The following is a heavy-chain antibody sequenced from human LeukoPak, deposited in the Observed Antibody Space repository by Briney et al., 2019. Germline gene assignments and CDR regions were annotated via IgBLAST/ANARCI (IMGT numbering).Heavy chain of an antibody. D-gene: IGHD2-15*01. CDR1: GYSISSGYY. Sequence: SETLSLTCTVSGYSISSGYYWDWIRQPPGKGLEWIGSIYHSGNAYYNPSLKSRVTISVDTSKNQFSLKLSSVTAADTAVYYCARVRCSGGSCPYYYYYYYMDVWGKGTTVTVSS. V-gene: IGHV4-38-2*02. CDR2: IYHSGNA. CDR3: ARVRCSGGSCPYYYYYYYMDV. J-gene: IGHJ6*03.